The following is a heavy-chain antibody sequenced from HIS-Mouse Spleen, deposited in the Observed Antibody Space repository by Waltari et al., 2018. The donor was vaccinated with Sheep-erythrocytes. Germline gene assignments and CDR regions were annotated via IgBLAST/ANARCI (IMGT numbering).Heavy chain of an antibody. CDR2: IYYSGST. CDR3: ARASPIYDYVWGSYRPGYFQH. J-gene: IGHJ1*01. D-gene: IGHD3-16*02. Sequence: QVQLQESGPGLVKPSQTLSLTCTVSGGSISSGGYYWTWIRQHPGKRLEWIGYIYYSGSTYYNPSLESRVTISVDTSKNQFSLKLSSVTAADTAVYYCARASPIYDYVWGSYRPGYFQHWGQGTLVTVSS. V-gene: IGHV4-31*03. CDR1: GGSISSGGYY.